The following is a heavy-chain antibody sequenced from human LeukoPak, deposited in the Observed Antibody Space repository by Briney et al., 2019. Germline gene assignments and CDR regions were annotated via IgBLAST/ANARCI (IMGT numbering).Heavy chain of an antibody. CDR1: GFTFSSYA. CDR2: ISGSGGST. V-gene: IGHV3-23*01. Sequence: GGSLRLSCAASGFTFSSYAMSWVRQAPGKGLEWVSAISGSGGSTYYADSVKSRFTISRDNSKNTLYLQMNSLRAEDTAVYYCVTDYYDSSGYYYGSSGSGYWGQGTLVTVSS. CDR3: VTDYYDSSGYYYGSSGSGY. J-gene: IGHJ4*02. D-gene: IGHD3-22*01.